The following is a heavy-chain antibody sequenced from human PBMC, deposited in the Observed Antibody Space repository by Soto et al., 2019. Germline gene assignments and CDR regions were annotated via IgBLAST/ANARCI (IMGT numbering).Heavy chain of an antibody. CDR2: IYHSGST. CDR3: ATNYDFWSSYLNIYYYYGMDV. J-gene: IGHJ6*04. D-gene: IGHD3-3*01. CDR1: SGSISSSNW. V-gene: IGHV4-4*02. Sequence: PSETLSLTCAVSSGSISSSNWWSWVSQPPGKGLEWIGEIYHSGSTNYNPSLKSRVTISVDKSKNQFSLKLSSVTAADTAVYYCATNYDFWSSYLNIYYYYGMDVWGKGTTVTVSS.